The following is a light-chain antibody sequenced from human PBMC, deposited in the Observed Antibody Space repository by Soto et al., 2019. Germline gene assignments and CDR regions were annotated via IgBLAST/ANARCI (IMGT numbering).Light chain of an antibody. J-gene: IGKJ4*01. Sequence: DIQMTQSPSSLSASVGDRVTITCRASQTISSWLAWYQQKPGKAPKLLIYKASTLKSGVPSRFSGSASGTEFTLTISSLQPEDFATYYCQQVSGYPLNFGGGTKVDI. CDR1: QTISSW. V-gene: IGKV1-5*03. CDR2: KAS. CDR3: QQVSGYPLN.